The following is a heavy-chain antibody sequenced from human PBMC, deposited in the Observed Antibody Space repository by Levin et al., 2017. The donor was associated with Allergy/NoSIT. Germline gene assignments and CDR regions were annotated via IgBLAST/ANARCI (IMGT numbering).Heavy chain of an antibody. CDR2: ILNDGTNK. J-gene: IGHJ4*02. CDR3: ARDTAH. CDR1: GFIFSSYA. Sequence: GGSLRLSCAASGFIFSSYAMHWVRQGPGKGLEWVAVILNDGTNKYADSVKGRFTISRDNPKNTLYLQMNSLRTEDTAVYYCARDTAHWGQGTLVTVSS. V-gene: IGHV3-30-3*01.